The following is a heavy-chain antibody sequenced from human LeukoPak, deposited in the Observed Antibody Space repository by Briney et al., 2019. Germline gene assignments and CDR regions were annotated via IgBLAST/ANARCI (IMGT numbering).Heavy chain of an antibody. CDR3: ARGGGYSYGHATFDY. V-gene: IGHV3-20*04. J-gene: IGHJ4*02. CDR1: GFTFDDYG. CDR2: INWNGGST. D-gene: IGHD5-18*01. Sequence: GGSLRLSCAASGFTFDDYGMSWVRQAPGKGLEWVSGINWNGGSTGYADSVKGRFTISRDNSKNTLYLQMNSLRAEDTAVYYCARGGGYSYGHATFDYWGQGTLVTVSS.